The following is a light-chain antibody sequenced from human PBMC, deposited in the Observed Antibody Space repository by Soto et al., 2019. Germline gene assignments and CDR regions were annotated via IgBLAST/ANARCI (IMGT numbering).Light chain of an antibody. CDR1: SSNIGAGHD. CDR3: QSYDSSLSGYV. J-gene: IGLJ1*01. Sequence: QSVLTQPPSVSGAPGQRVTISCTGSSSNIGAGHDVHWYQQLPGTAPKLLIYGNGNRPSGVPDRFSGSKSGTSASLAITGLQAEDDADYYCQSYDSSLSGYVFGTGTKVTVL. V-gene: IGLV1-40*01. CDR2: GNG.